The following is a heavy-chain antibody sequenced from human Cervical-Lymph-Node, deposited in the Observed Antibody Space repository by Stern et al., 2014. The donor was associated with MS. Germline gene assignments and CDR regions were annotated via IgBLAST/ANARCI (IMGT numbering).Heavy chain of an antibody. V-gene: IGHV1-3*01. D-gene: IGHD3-10*01. CDR2: INAGNGNT. CDR1: GYTFTSYA. Sequence: QVQLVQSGAEVKKPGASVKVSCKASGYTFTSYAMHWVRQAPGQRLEWMGWINAGNGNTKYSQKFQGRVTITRDTSASTAYMELSSLRSEDTAVYYCARSQGGLWFGELLDYWGQGTLVTVSS. J-gene: IGHJ4*02. CDR3: ARSQGGLWFGELLDY.